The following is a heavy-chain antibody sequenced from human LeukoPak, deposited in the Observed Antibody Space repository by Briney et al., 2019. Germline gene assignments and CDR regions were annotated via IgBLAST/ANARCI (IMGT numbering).Heavy chain of an antibody. J-gene: IGHJ4*02. D-gene: IGHD1-26*01. CDR1: GFTFSSYG. CDR3: AKGLDSRRELAPFDY. Sequence: GGSLRLSCAASGFTFSSYGMHWVRQAPGKGLEWVAVISYDGNNKYYADSVRGRFTISRDNSKNTLYLQMNSLRAEDTAVYYCAKGLDSRRELAPFDYWGQGTLVTVSS. CDR2: ISYDGNNK. V-gene: IGHV3-30*18.